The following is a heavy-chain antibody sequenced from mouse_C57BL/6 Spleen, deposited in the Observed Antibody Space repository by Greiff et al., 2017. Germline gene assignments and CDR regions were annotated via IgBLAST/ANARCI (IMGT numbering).Heavy chain of an antibody. CDR1: GFTFSSYG. D-gene: IGHD1-1*01. J-gene: IGHJ1*03. V-gene: IGHV5-6*01. CDR2: ISSGGSYT. CDR3: ARQEIHYGSSYGYFDV. Sequence: EVKLQESGGDLVKPGGSLKLSCAASGFTFSSYGMSWVRQTPDKRLEWVATISSGGSYTYYPANVKGRFTISRDNAKNTLYLQMSSLKSEDTAMYYCARQEIHYGSSYGYFDVWGTGTTVTVSS.